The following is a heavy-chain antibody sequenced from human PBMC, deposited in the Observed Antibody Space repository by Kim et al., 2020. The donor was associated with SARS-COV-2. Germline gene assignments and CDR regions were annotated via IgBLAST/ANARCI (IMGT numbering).Heavy chain of an antibody. CDR2: IYYSGST. CDR1: GGSISSGGYY. D-gene: IGHD3-10*01. CDR3: ARDNGSGSYFNYYYGMDV. Sequence: SETLSLTCTVSGGSISSGGYYWSWIRQHPGKGLEWIGYIYYSGSTYYNPSLKSRVTISVDTSKNQFSLKLSSVTAADTAVYYCARDNGSGSYFNYYYGMDVWGQGTTVTVSS. J-gene: IGHJ6*02. V-gene: IGHV4-31*03.